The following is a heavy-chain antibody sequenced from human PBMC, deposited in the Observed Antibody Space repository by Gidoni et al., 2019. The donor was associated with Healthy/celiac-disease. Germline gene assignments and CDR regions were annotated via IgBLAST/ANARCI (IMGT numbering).Heavy chain of an antibody. CDR2: ISSNSKFI. Sequence: EVQLVESGGGLVKPGGSLRLSCEASGCRFSSYGMNWVRQAPGKGLEWVSLISSNSKFIYYADSVKGRFTISRDNAKNSLFLQMNSLSAEDTAVYYCARDADYYYYGMDVWGQGTTVTVSS. V-gene: IGHV3-21*01. J-gene: IGHJ6*02. CDR3: ARDADYYYYGMDV. CDR1: GCRFSSYG.